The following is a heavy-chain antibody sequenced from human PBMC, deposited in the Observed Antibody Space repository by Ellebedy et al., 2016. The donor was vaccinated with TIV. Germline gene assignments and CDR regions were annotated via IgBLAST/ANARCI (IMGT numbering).Heavy chain of an antibody. CDR1: GFTFRSYA. Sequence: LSLTCAASGFTFRSYAMSWVRQAPGKGLEWVSTISSTGSRTYYAESVEGRFIISRDNSKKTLYLQMNSLRAEDTAVYYCAKGRGGGSDTSAPRYYFDYWGLGTLVTVSS. J-gene: IGHJ4*02. V-gene: IGHV3-23*01. D-gene: IGHD3-22*01. CDR3: AKGRGGGSDTSAPRYYFDY. CDR2: ISSTGSRT.